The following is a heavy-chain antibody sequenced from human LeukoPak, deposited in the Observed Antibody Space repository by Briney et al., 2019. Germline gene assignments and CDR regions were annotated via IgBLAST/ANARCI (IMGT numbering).Heavy chain of an antibody. CDR3: TNSRDGYNFGH. CDR1: GFTFSGSA. J-gene: IGHJ5*02. Sequence: GGYLRLSCAASGFTFSGSAMHWVRQASGKGLEWVGRIRSKANSYATAYAASVKGRFTISRDDSKNTAYLQMNSLKTEDAAVYFCTNSRDGYNFGHWGQGTLVTVSS. CDR2: IRSKANSYAT. D-gene: IGHD5-24*01. V-gene: IGHV3-73*01.